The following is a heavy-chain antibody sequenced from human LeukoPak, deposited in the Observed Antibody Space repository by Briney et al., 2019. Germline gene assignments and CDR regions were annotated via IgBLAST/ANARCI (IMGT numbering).Heavy chain of an antibody. V-gene: IGHV3-7*01. CDR1: GFTFSNYW. CDR3: TRDQT. CDR2: IKYDGSEK. Sequence: GSLRLSCAAPGFTFSNYWMSWVRQAPGKGLEWVAHIKYDGSEKYYVDSVKGRFTISRDNAKNSLYLQMNSLRAEDTAVYYCTRDQTWGQGTLVTVSS. J-gene: IGHJ5*02.